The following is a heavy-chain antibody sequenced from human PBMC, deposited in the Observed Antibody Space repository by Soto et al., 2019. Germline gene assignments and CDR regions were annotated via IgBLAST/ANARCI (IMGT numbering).Heavy chain of an antibody. D-gene: IGHD2-15*01. Sequence: SGPTLVNPTHPLTLTCTFSGSSLSTSGMCVNWIRQPPGKALEWLALIDWDDDKYYSTSLQTRLTISKDTSKNQVVLTMTNMDPVDTATYYCARISWDYYFDYWGQGILVTVSS. CDR2: IDWDDDK. CDR3: ARISWDYYFDY. V-gene: IGHV2-70*01. CDR1: GSSLSTSGMC. J-gene: IGHJ4*02.